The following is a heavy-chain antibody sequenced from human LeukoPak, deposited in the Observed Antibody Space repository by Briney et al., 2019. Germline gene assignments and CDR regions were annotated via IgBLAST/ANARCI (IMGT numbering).Heavy chain of an antibody. J-gene: IGHJ1*01. CDR2: IYSDGST. D-gene: IGHD3-16*01. CDR3: AFGPTWTGLFQH. CDR1: GFTVSTNQ. V-gene: IGHV3-53*01. Sequence: GGSLRLSCAASGFTVSTNQMSWVRQAPGKGLEWVSSIYSDGSTFHADSVKGRFTISRDNSKNTVYPQMNSLRDEDTAVYYCAFGPTWTGLFQHWGPGTLVTVSS.